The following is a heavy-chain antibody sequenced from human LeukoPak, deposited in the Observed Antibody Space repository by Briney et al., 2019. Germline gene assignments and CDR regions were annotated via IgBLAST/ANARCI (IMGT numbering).Heavy chain of an antibody. CDR1: GFTFSSYE. Sequence: GGSLRLSCAASGFTFSSYEMNWVRQAPGKGLEWLSYISSSGSTIYYADSVKGRFTVSRDNAKNSLYLQMNSLRAEDTAVYYCAKDAYGYDFDYWGQGTLVTVSS. CDR3: AKDAYGYDFDY. V-gene: IGHV3-48*03. CDR2: ISSSGSTI. D-gene: IGHD5-18*01. J-gene: IGHJ4*02.